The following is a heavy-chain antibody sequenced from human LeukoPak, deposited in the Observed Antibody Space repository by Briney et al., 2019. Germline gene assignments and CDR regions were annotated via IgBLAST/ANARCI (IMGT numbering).Heavy chain of an antibody. J-gene: IGHJ4*02. Sequence: ALVKVSCKASGYTFTSYYMHWVRQAPGQGLEWMGIINPSGGSTSYAQKFQGRVTMTRDTSTSTVYMELSSLRSEDTAVYYCARSVLRYFDLDYWGQGTLVTVSS. V-gene: IGHV1-46*01. CDR2: INPSGGST. D-gene: IGHD3-9*01. CDR3: ARSVLRYFDLDY. CDR1: GYTFTSYY.